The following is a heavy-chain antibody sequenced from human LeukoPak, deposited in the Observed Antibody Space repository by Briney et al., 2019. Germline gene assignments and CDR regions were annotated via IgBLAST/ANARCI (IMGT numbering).Heavy chain of an antibody. CDR2: ISGSGDST. CDR3: AKGYCTSTTCYDAGDWFDL. Sequence: GGSLRLSCAASGFTFSSYAMSWVRQAPGKGLEWVSAISGSGDSTYYADSVKGRFTISRDNSKNTLYLQMNSLRAEDTAVYYCAKGYCTSTTCYDAGDWFDLWGQGTLVTVSS. V-gene: IGHV3-23*01. CDR1: GFTFSSYA. J-gene: IGHJ5*02. D-gene: IGHD2-2*01.